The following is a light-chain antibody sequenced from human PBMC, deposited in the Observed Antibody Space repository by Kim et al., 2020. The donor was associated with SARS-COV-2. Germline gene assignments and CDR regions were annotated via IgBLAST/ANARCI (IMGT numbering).Light chain of an antibody. CDR2: KDS. J-gene: IGLJ3*02. Sequence: SYELTQPPSVSVSPGQTASITCSGDKLGDKYACWYQQKPGQSPVLVIYKDSKRPSGIPERFSGSNSGNTATLTISGTQAMDEADYYCQAWDSSTAVFGGWTQLTVL. CDR1: KLGDKY. V-gene: IGLV3-1*01. CDR3: QAWDSSTAV.